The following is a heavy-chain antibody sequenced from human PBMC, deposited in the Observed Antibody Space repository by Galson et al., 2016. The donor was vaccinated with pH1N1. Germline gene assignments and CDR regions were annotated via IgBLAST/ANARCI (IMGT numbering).Heavy chain of an antibody. Sequence: SVKVSCKASGYTFTNYGISWVRQAPGQGLEWMGWIITYNGNADYAEHLQGRVTMTTDTSTNTAYMELSSLRSDDTAMYYCARGGYWVYWGQGTLVTVSS. D-gene: IGHD3-22*01. CDR2: IITYNGNA. CDR3: ARGGYWVY. J-gene: IGHJ4*02. CDR1: GYTFTNYG. V-gene: IGHV1-18*04.